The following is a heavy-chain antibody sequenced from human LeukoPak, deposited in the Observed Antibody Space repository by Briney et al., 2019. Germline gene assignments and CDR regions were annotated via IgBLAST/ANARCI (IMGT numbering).Heavy chain of an antibody. CDR3: AKWGDYDVLTGYYFSDY. D-gene: IGHD3-9*01. CDR1: GFTCSNYA. Sequence: GGSLRRSAAGSGFTCSNYAMSWVRQAPGKGREWVSAITGSGGNTYYADSVKGRFTTSTDNSKNTVFLQMNSLRAEDAAVYYCAKWGDYDVLTGYYFSDYWGQGTLVSVSS. V-gene: IGHV3-23*01. CDR2: ITGSGGNT. J-gene: IGHJ4*02.